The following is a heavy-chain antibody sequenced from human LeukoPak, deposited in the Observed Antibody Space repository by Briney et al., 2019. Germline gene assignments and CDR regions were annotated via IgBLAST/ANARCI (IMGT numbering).Heavy chain of an antibody. J-gene: IGHJ4*02. CDR2: VNPNSGHT. CDR3: ARGAPGSYCSGGSCPCFDY. CDR1: GYTFTSYD. D-gene: IGHD2-15*01. V-gene: IGHV1-8*01. Sequence: ASVKVSCKASGYTFTSYDINWVRQATGQGLEWVGWVNPNSGHTGYAQKFQGRVTMTRNTSISTAYMELSSLRSEDTAVYYCARGAPGSYCSGGSCPCFDYWGQGTLVSVSS.